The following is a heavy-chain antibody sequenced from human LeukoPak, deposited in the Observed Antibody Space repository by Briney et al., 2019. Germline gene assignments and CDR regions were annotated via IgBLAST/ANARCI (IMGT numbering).Heavy chain of an antibody. CDR2: ISGTGGST. D-gene: IGHD2-15*01. V-gene: IGHV3-23*01. CDR1: GFTFSSYA. CDR3: AKEGYSADFDY. Sequence: GGSLRLSCAASGFTFSSYAMSWVRQAPGKGLEWVSTISGTGGSTYYADSVKGQFTISRDNSKNTLYLQMNSLRAEDTAVYYCAKEGYSADFDYWGQGTLVTVSS. J-gene: IGHJ4*02.